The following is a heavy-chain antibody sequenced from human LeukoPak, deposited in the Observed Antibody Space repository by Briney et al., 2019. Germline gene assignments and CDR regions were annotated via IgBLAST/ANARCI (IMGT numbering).Heavy chain of an antibody. CDR3: AREAQYFDWSDNWFDP. CDR1: GGTFSSYA. J-gene: IGHJ5*02. D-gene: IGHD3-9*01. Sequence: ASVKVSCKASGGTFSSYAISWVRQAPGQGLEWMGWINPNSGGTNYAQKFQGRVTMTRDTSISTAYMELSRLRSDDTAVYYCAREAQYFDWSDNWFDPWGQGTLVTVSS. CDR2: INPNSGGT. V-gene: IGHV1-2*02.